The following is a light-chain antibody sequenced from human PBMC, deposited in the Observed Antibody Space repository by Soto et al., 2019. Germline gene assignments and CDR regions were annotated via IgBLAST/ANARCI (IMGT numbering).Light chain of an antibody. CDR1: SSDVGGYNY. J-gene: IGLJ1*01. V-gene: IGLV2-8*01. CDR3: SSYAGSSNV. CDR2: EVN. Sequence: QSALTQPPSASRSPGQSVAISRTGTSSDVGGYNYVSWYQQHPGKAPKLMIYEVNKRPSGVPDRFSGSKSGNTASLTVSGLQAEDEADYYCSSYAGSSNVFGTGTKLTVL.